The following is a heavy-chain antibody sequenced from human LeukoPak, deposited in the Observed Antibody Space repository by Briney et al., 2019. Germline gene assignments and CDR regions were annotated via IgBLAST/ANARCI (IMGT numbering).Heavy chain of an antibody. J-gene: IGHJ6*02. Sequence: GGSLRLSCAASGFTFSSYAMHWVRQAPGKGLEWVAVISYDGSNKYYADSVMGRFTISRDNSKNTLYLQMNSLRAEDTAVYYCARGLVGATKLSYYYYGMDVWGQGTTVTVSS. D-gene: IGHD1-26*01. V-gene: IGHV3-30-3*01. CDR2: ISYDGSNK. CDR1: GFTFSSYA. CDR3: ARGLVGATKLSYYYYGMDV.